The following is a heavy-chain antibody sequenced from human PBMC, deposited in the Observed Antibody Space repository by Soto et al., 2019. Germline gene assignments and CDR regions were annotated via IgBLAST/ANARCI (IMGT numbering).Heavy chain of an antibody. V-gene: IGHV3-74*01. CDR3: ATWETGY. J-gene: IGHJ4*02. Sequence: EVQLVESGGGLVQTGGSLRLSCAASGFTFSSYWMHWVRQTPGKGLVWVSRINGDGSSTSYADSVKGRFTVSRDNAKNTLYLQMNSLSAGDTPVYYCATWETGYWGQGTLVTVSS. CDR1: GFTFSSYW. CDR2: INGDGSST. D-gene: IGHD1-26*01.